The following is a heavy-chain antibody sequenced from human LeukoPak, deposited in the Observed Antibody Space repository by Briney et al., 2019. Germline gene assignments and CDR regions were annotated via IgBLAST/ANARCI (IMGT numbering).Heavy chain of an antibody. J-gene: IGHJ3*01. CDR3: ANEYSKGDV. V-gene: IGHV3-23*01. D-gene: IGHD4-11*01. CDR2: ISGSGGNT. Sequence: GGSLRLSCAASGFTFPNYVMSWVRQAPGKGLEWVSGISGSGGNTYYADSVKGRFTISRDNSKNTLYLQMNSLRAGDAAVYYCANEYSKGDVWGQGTMVTVSS. CDR1: GFTFPNYV.